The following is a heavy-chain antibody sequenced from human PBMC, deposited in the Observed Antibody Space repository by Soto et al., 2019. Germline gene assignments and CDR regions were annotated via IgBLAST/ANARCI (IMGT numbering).Heavy chain of an antibody. CDR3: ARHGSYSSRLYAFDL. Sequence: WETLSLTCTVSGGSISSYYWSWIRQPPGKGLEWIGYVYYSGTTNYNPSLKSRVTISMDTSKNQFSLRLSSVTAADTAVYHCARHGSYSSRLYAFDLWGRGTMVTVS. V-gene: IGHV4-59*08. J-gene: IGHJ3*01. CDR1: GGSISSYY. CDR2: VYYSGTT. D-gene: IGHD2-15*01.